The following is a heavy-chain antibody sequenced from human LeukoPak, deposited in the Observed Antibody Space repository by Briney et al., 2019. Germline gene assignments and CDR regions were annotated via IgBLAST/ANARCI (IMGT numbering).Heavy chain of an antibody. CDR2: IYYSGST. V-gene: IGHV4-59*08. CDR1: GGSISSYY. J-gene: IGHJ4*02. Sequence: PSETLSLTCTVSGGSISSYYWSWIRQPPGKGLEWIAYIYYSGSTNYNPSLKSRVTISVDTSKNQFFLKLYSVTAADTAVYYCARHLVYGSGTQPYFDYWGQGTLVTVSS. D-gene: IGHD3-10*01. CDR3: ARHLVYGSGTQPYFDY.